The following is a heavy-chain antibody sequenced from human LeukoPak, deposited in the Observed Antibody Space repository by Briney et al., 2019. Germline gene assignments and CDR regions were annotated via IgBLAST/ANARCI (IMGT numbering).Heavy chain of an antibody. J-gene: IGHJ5*02. V-gene: IGHV1-69*05. CDR3: ALVVVAGMGTVNWFDP. CDR1: GGTFSSYA. D-gene: IGHD2-15*01. CDR2: IIPVFGTA. Sequence: VASVKVSCKASGGTFSSYAISWVRQAPGQGLEWMGGIIPVFGTANYAQKFQGRVTIITDESTSTAYMELSSLRSEDTAVYYCALVVVAGMGTVNWFDPWGQGTLVTV.